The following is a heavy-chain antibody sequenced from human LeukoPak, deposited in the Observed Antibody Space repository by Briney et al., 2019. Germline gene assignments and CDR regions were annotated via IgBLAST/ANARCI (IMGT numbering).Heavy chain of an antibody. Sequence: ASVKVSCKASGYTFTSYAMHWVRQAPGQRLEWMGWINAGNGNTKYSQKFQGRVTITRDTSASTAYMELSSLRSEDTAVYYCARSSSVLLWFGELLCWGQGTLVTVSS. CDR2: INAGNGNT. V-gene: IGHV1-3*01. CDR3: ARSSSVLLWFGELLC. D-gene: IGHD3-10*01. CDR1: GYTFTSYA. J-gene: IGHJ4*02.